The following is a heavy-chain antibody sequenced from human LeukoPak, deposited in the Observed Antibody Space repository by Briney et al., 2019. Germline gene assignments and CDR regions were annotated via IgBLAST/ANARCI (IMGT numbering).Heavy chain of an antibody. J-gene: IGHJ4*02. CDR2: IRSKAYGGTT. Sequence: HPGGSLRLSCTASGFTFGDYAMSWVRQAPGKGLEWVGFIRSKAYGGTTEYAASVKGRSTISRDDSKSIAYLQMNSLKTEDTAVYYCTRVRIAVAGRGRYFDYWGQGTLVTVSS. D-gene: IGHD6-19*01. CDR3: TRVRIAVAGRGRYFDY. V-gene: IGHV3-49*04. CDR1: GFTFGDYA.